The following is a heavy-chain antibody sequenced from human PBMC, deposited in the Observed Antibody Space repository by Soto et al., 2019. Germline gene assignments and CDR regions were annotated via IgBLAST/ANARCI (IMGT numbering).Heavy chain of an antibody. CDR2: IYYSGST. CDR1: GGSISSGGYY. D-gene: IGHD2-2*01. CDR3: ARGEDGIVVVPAAGPTNCFDP. Sequence: QVQLQESGPGLVKPSQTLSLTCTVSGGSISSGGYYWSWIRQHPGKGLEWIGYIYYSGSTYYNPSLKGLVTISVDTAKHQFSLKRSSVTAADPAVYYCARGEDGIVVVPAAGPTNCFDPWGQGTLVTVSS. J-gene: IGHJ5*02. V-gene: IGHV4-31*01.